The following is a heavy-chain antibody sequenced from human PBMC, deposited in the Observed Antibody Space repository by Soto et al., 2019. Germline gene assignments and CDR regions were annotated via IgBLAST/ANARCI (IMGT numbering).Heavy chain of an antibody. Sequence: EVQLVESGGGLVKPGGSLRLSCAASGFTFSSYSMNWVRQAPGKGLEWVSSISSSSSYIYYADSVKGRFTISRDNAKNSLYLQMNRMRAEDTAVYYCARDGYSGYALLIAGAKPFDPWGQGTLVTVSS. CDR3: ARDGYSGYALLIAGAKPFDP. CDR2: ISSSSSYI. CDR1: GFTFSSYS. V-gene: IGHV3-21*01. D-gene: IGHD5-12*01. J-gene: IGHJ5*02.